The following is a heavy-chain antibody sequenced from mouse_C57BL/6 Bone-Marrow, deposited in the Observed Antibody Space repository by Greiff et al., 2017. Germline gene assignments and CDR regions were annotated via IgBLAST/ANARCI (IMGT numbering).Heavy chain of an antibody. CDR1: GYTFTSYW. Sequence: VQLQQPGAELVKPGASVKLSCKASGYTFTSYWMHWVKQRPGQGLEWIGMIHPNSGSTKYNEKFKSKATLTVDKSSSTAYMKLSSLTAEDSAVCYGASSGGDWDQGNTPTVSA. CDR2: IHPNSGST. CDR3: ASSGGD. J-gene: IGHJ2*01. D-gene: IGHD3-1*01. V-gene: IGHV1-64*01.